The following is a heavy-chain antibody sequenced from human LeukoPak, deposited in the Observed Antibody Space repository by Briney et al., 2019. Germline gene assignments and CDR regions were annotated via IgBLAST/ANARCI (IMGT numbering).Heavy chain of an antibody. CDR2: IDEDGSEK. J-gene: IGHJ4*02. Sequence: GGSPRLSCAASGFTFSTYWMTWVRQAPGKGLEWVANIDEDGSEKYYVDSVKGRFTISRDNAKKSLYLQMNSLRAEDTAVYYCARARLKPGYSSLLFDYWGQGTLVTVSS. V-gene: IGHV3-7*01. CDR1: GFTFSTYW. D-gene: IGHD6-13*01. CDR3: ARARLKPGYSSLLFDY.